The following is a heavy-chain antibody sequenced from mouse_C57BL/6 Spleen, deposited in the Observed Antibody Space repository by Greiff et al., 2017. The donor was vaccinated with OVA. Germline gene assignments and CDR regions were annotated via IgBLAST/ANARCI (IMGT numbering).Heavy chain of an antibody. V-gene: IGHV1-5*01. D-gene: IGHD2-5*01. J-gene: IGHJ3*01. CDR3: TNYYSNYGGWFAY. Sequence: VQLQQSGTVLARPGASVKMSCKTSGYTFTSYWMHWVKQRPGQGLEWIGAIYPGNSDTSYNQKFKGKAKLTAVTSASTAYMELSSLTNEDSAVYYCTNYYSNYGGWFAYWGQGTLVTGSA. CDR2: IYPGNSDT. CDR1: GYTFTSYW.